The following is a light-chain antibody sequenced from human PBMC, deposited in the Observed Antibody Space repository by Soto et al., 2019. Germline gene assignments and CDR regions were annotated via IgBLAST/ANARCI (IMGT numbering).Light chain of an antibody. CDR2: EVV. J-gene: IGLJ2*01. CDR1: SSDIGSFKY. Sequence: QSVLTQPASVSGSPGQSITISCTGTSSDIGSFKYVSWYQQHPGKAPKLIILEVVNRPSGVSHRFSGSKSGNTASLTISGLQADDEADYYCSSYSRSTTVLFGGGTQLTVL. V-gene: IGLV2-14*01. CDR3: SSYSRSTTVL.